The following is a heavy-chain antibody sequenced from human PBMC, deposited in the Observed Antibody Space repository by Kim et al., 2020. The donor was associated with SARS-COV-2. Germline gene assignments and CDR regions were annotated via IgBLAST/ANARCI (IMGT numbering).Heavy chain of an antibody. J-gene: IGHJ4*02. Sequence: GRSLRLSCAASGFTFSSYGMHWVRQAPGKGLEWVAVIWYDGSNKYYADSVKGRFTISRDNSKNTLYLQMNSLRAEDTAVYYCARDRTPYGILDYWGQGTLVTVSS. CDR1: GFTFSSYG. CDR3: ARDRTPYGILDY. CDR2: IWYDGSNK. V-gene: IGHV3-33*08. D-gene: IGHD4-17*01.